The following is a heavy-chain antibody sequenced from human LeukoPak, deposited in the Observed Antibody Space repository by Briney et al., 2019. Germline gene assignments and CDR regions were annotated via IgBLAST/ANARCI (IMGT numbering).Heavy chain of an antibody. D-gene: IGHD2-15*01. Sequence: GGSLRLSCAASGFTFSSNVMHWVRQAPGKGLEWVAVISYDGSNKYYADSVKGRFTISRDNSKNTLYLQMNSLRAEDTAIYYCATAPAHSSHFDYWGQGTLVTVSS. J-gene: IGHJ4*02. CDR1: GFTFSSNV. CDR2: ISYDGSNK. CDR3: ATAPAHSSHFDY. V-gene: IGHV3-30-3*01.